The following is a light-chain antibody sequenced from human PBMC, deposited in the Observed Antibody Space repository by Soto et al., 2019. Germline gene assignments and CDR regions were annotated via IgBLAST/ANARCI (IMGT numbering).Light chain of an antibody. J-gene: IGKJ1*01. Sequence: DIQLTQSPSTLSASVGDRVTITCRASQSITNWLAWYQQKPGKAPKVLIHMASSLKSGVPSRFSGSGSGTEFTLTISSLQPDDFATYYCQQYNSYWTFGQGTKVEIK. CDR3: QQYNSYWT. CDR1: QSITNW. CDR2: MAS. V-gene: IGKV1-5*03.